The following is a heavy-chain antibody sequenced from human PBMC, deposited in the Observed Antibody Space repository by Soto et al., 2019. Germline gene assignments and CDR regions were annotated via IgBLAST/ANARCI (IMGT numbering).Heavy chain of an antibody. Sequence: SETLSLTCTVPGGSISSYYWSWIRQPAGKGLEWIGRIYTSGSTNYNPSLKSRVTMSVDTSKNQFSLKLSSVTAADTAVYYCARGYCSGGSCYSGFLRAFDIWGQGTMVTVSS. D-gene: IGHD2-15*01. CDR2: IYTSGST. CDR1: GGSISSYY. CDR3: ARGYCSGGSCYSGFLRAFDI. J-gene: IGHJ3*02. V-gene: IGHV4-4*07.